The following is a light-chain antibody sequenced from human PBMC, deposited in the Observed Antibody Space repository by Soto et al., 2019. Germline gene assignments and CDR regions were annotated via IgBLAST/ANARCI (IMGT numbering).Light chain of an antibody. J-gene: IGKJ5*01. Sequence: DIQMTQSPSSLSASVGDRVTITCQASQDISNYLNWYQQKPGKAPKLLIYDASNLETGVPSRFSGSGSGTDFTFTISSLQPEDIATYYCKQYDNRPQVPFGQGTRLEIK. CDR3: KQYDNRPQVP. CDR2: DAS. V-gene: IGKV1-33*01. CDR1: QDISNY.